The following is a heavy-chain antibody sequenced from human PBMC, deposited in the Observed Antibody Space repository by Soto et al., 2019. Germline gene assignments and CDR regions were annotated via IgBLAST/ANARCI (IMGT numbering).Heavy chain of an antibody. V-gene: IGHV4-4*02. Sequence: PSETLSLTCAVSGVSASNNTWWSWVRQPPGKGLEWIGEIYHSGSTNYNPSLNNRVTLSLDMSRNHFSLKLQSITAADTAVTHCASLLRTGTYYYATTKNVYWRLGRLVTVSS. CDR1: GVSASNNTW. CDR3: ASLLRTGTYYYATTKNVY. CDR2: IYHSGST. D-gene: IGHD3-10*02. J-gene: IGHJ4*02.